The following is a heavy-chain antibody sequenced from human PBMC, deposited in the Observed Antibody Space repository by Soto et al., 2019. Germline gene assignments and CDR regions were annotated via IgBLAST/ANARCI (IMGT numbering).Heavy chain of an antibody. CDR1: GFAFNNYG. Sequence: NPGGSLRLSCTVSGFAFNNYGINWVRQAPGKGLEWVSSISKSDYTYYSDSVKGRFTISRDNAKNSVSLQMNTLRVEDTAVYYCAREDSIIIPAVSDFWCPGTLVTVSS. D-gene: IGHD2-2*01. V-gene: IGHV3-21*01. J-gene: IGHJ4*02. CDR2: ISKSDYT. CDR3: AREDSIIIPAVSDF.